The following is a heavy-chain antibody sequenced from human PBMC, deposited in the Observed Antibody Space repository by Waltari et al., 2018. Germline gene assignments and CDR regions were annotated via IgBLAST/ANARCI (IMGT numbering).Heavy chain of an antibody. CDR3: SSNGIENTEAAYRNDYLWNY. D-gene: IGHD3-16*01. Sequence: LRLLESGPGLVQSSETLSFTSAVAAGLIRIGTYHCGWVARQPGEGREWSGSIYYSGSTYYTPSLKSRVTISVDTSKNQFSLKLTSGTATDQAVYYCSSNGIENTEAAYRNDYLWNYWSQGTLVTVSS. V-gene: IGHV4-39*01. J-gene: IGHJ4*02. CDR2: IYYSGST. CDR1: AGLIRIGTYH.